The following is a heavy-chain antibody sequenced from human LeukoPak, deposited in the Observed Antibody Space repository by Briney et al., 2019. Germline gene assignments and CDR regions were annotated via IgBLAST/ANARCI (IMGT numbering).Heavy chain of an antibody. CDR1: GYTFTSYD. D-gene: IGHD5-24*01. V-gene: IGHV1-69*13. CDR3: ARGGRDGYKLEFDY. J-gene: IGHJ4*02. CDR2: IIPIFGTA. Sequence: ASVKVSCKASGYTFTSYDINWVRQAPGQGLEWMGGIIPIFGTANYAQKFQGRVTITADESTSTAYMELSSLRSEDTAVYYCARGGRDGYKLEFDYWGQGTLVTVSS.